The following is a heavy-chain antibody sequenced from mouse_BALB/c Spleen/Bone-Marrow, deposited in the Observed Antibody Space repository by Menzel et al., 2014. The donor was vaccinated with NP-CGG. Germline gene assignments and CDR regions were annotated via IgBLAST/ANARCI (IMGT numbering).Heavy chain of an antibody. J-gene: IGHJ2*01. D-gene: IGHD4-1*01. CDR3: TRGGNWDDFDY. Sequence: EVQGVDSGGGLVQPGGSRKLSCAASGFTFSSFGMHWVRQAPEKGLEWVAYISSGSGTIFYADTVKGRFTVSRDNPKNTLFLQMTSLMSEDTAMYYCTRGGNWDDFDYWGQGTTLTVSS. CDR1: GFTFSSFG. CDR2: ISSGSGTI. V-gene: IGHV5-17*02.